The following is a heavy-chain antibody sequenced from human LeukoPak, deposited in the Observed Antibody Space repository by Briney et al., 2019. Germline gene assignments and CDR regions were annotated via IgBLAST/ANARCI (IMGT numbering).Heavy chain of an antibody. D-gene: IGHD3-22*01. Sequence: AGGSLRLSCAASGFTFSSYSMNWVRQAPGKGLEWVSSISSSSSYIYYADSVKGRFTISRDNAKNSLYLQMNSLRAEDTAVYYCAKTDSSDYSYFFVYWGQGTLVTVSS. CDR2: ISSSSSYI. CDR3: AKTDSSDYSYFFVY. V-gene: IGHV3-21*01. CDR1: GFTFSSYS. J-gene: IGHJ4*02.